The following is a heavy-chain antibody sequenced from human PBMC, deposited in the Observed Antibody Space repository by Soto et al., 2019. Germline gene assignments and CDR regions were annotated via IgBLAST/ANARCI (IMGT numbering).Heavy chain of an antibody. CDR1: GFTFSSYG. V-gene: IGHV3-33*01. D-gene: IGHD6-13*01. J-gene: IGHJ4*02. Sequence: PGGSLRLSCAASGFTFSSYGMHWVRQAPGKGPEWVAVIWYDGSNKYYADSVKGRFTISRDNSKNTLYLQMNSLRAEDTAVYYCAVGYSSSWYGHWGQGTLVTVSS. CDR2: IWYDGSNK. CDR3: AVGYSSSWYGH.